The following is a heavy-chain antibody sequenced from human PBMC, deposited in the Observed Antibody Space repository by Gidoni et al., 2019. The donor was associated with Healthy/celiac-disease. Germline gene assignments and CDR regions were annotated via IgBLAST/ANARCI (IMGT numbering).Heavy chain of an antibody. CDR3: AREGAAAGIAPIDY. CDR1: GGSVSSGSYY. D-gene: IGHD6-13*01. J-gene: IGHJ4*02. CDR2: IYYSGST. Sequence: QVQLQESGPGLVTPSETLSLTCTVSGGSVSSGSYYWSWIRQPPGKGLEWLGYIYYSGSTNYNPSLKSRVTISVDTSKNQFSLKLSSVTAADTAVYYCAREGAAAGIAPIDYWGQGTLVTVSS. V-gene: IGHV4-61*01.